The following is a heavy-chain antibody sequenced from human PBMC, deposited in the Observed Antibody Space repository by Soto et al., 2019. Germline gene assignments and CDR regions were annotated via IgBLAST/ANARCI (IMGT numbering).Heavy chain of an antibody. CDR1: GFTFSSYA. V-gene: IGHV3-30*04. CDR2: ISCGGSNK. D-gene: IGHD6-6*01. CDR3: VRDATRTPESSSYDAFDI. J-gene: IGHJ3*02. Sequence: GGSLRLSCAASGFTFSSYAMHWVRQAPGKGLEWVSVISCGGSNKYYAASVKGRFTISRDNSKNTLYLQMSILRAEDTAVYYCVRDATRTPESSSYDAFDIWGQGTMVTVSS.